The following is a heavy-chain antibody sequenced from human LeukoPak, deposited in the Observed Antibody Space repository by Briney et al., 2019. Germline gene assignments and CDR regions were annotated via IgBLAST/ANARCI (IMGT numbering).Heavy chain of an antibody. CDR1: GFTFTDYY. J-gene: IGHJ4*02. CDR2: VYTEEGET. D-gene: IGHD1-26*01. CDR3: ATPPLSIVGAKEVR. Sequence: ATVKLSCKVSGFTFTDYYMDWVPQGPGKGVERMGLVYTEEGETIYAEKLKGRVTIKEERSTNTAYIELSSLRSEDTAVYYCATPPLSIVGAKEVRWGQGTLVTVSS. V-gene: IGHV1-69-2*01.